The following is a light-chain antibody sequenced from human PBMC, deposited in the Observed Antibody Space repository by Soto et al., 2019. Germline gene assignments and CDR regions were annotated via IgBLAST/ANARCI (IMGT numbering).Light chain of an antibody. CDR1: SSKFGTYSV. V-gene: IGLV2-23*01. Sequence: QSVLTQSASVSGSPGQSITISCTGTSSKFGTYSVVSWYQQHPGKAPKLLIYEGTKRPSGVSNRFSASESGNTASLTISGLQAEDEAVYYCHSYARSTLVFGGGTKLTVL. CDR2: EGT. J-gene: IGLJ3*02. CDR3: HSYARSTLV.